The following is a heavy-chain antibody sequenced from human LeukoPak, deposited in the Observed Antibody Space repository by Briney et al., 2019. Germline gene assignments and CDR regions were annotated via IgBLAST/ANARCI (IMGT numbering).Heavy chain of an antibody. V-gene: IGHV3-23*01. D-gene: IGHD4-17*01. J-gene: IGHJ4*02. CDR3: AKDLAVTTVTYFDY. CDR1: GITLSNYG. CDR2: ISGSGGST. Sequence: GGSLTLSCAVSGITLSNYGMSWVRQAPGKGLEWVAGISGSGGSTNYADSVKGRFTISRDNSKNTLYLQMNSLRAEDTAVYYCAKDLAVTTVTYFDYWGQGTLVTVSS.